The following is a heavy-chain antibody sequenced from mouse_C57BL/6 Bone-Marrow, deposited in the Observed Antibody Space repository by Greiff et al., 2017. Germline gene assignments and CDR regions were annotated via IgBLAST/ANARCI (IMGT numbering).Heavy chain of an antibody. CDR2: IYPGSGST. D-gene: IGHD4-1*01. V-gene: IGHV1-55*01. CDR1: GYTFTSYW. J-gene: IGHJ3*01. CDR3: AREGTGWAWFAY. Sequence: QVQLQQPGAELVKPGASVKMSCKASGYTFTSYWITWVKQRPGQGLEWIGDIYPGSGSTNYNEKFKSKATLTVDTSSSTAYMQLSSLTSEDSAVYYCAREGTGWAWFAYWGQGTLGTVSA.